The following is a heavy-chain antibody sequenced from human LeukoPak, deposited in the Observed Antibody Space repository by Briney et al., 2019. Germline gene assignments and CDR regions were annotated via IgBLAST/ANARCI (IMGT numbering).Heavy chain of an antibody. V-gene: IGHV3-30*02. J-gene: IGHJ4*02. CDR2: IRYDGSNK. CDR3: AKDRSDTDMAYLFDY. CDR1: GFTFSSYG. D-gene: IGHD5-18*01. Sequence: GGSLRLSCAASGFTFSSYGMHWVRQAPGKGLEWVAFIRYDGSNKYYADSVKGRFTISRDNSKNTLYLQMNSLRAEDTAVYYCAKDRSDTDMAYLFDYWGQGTPVTASS.